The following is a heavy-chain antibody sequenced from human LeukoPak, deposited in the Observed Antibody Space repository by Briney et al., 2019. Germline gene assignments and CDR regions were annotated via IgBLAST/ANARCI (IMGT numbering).Heavy chain of an antibody. D-gene: IGHD3-10*01. CDR3: ARDSPLITMVRGVISPHYGMDV. CDR1: GFTFGSHA. J-gene: IGHJ6*02. CDR2: IFGSGGSP. Sequence: GGSLRLSCEASGFTFGSHAMYWVRQAPGKGLEWVAGIFGSGGSPHYADSVKGRFTISRDDSKNTLYLQMNSLRAEDTAVYYCARDSPLITMVRGVISPHYGMDVWGQGTTVTVSS. V-gene: IGHV3-23*01.